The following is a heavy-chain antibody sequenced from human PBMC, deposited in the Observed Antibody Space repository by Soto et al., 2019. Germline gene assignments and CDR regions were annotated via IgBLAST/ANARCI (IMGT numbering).Heavy chain of an antibody. Sequence: EVQLVESGGGLVQPGGSLRLSCTASGFIVSDTYMNWVRQAPGKGLEWVSVISNRGDTHYADSVRGRFSLSRDITDNTLHLQMNNLRVEDTAVYYCARERRYCRGGSCSITGDAFDIWGQGTMVTVSS. CDR2: ISNRGDT. CDR1: GFIVSDTY. V-gene: IGHV3-66*01. J-gene: IGHJ3*02. D-gene: IGHD2-15*01. CDR3: ARERRYCRGGSCSITGDAFDI.